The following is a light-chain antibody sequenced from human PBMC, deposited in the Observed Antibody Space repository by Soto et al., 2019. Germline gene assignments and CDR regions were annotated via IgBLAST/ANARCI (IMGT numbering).Light chain of an antibody. J-gene: IGKJ3*01. CDR2: GAS. CDR3: QQYGSSPFT. V-gene: IGKV3-20*01. CDR1: QSFSSSY. Sequence: EIVLTQSPGTLSFSPGERATLSCRASQSFSSSYLAWYQQKPGQAPRLLIYGASSRATGIPDRFSGSGSGTDFTLTISRLEPEDFAVYYCQQYGSSPFTFGPGTKVDIK.